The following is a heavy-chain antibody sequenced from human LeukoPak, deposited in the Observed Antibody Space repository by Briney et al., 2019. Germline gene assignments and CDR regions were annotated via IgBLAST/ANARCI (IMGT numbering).Heavy chain of an antibody. Sequence: PGGSLKLSCAASGFTFSSYWMSWVRQASGKGLEWVANIKQDGSEKYYVDSVKGRFTISRDNAKNSLYLQMNSLRAEDTAVYYCARGQSGWYFDYWGQGTLVTVSS. J-gene: IGHJ4*02. V-gene: IGHV3-7*03. CDR1: GFTFSSYW. CDR3: ARGQSGWYFDY. D-gene: IGHD6-19*01. CDR2: IKQDGSEK.